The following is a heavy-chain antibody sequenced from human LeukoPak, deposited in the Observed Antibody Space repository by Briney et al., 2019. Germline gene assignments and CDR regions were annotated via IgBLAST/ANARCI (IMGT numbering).Heavy chain of an antibody. Sequence: PGGSLRLSCAASGFTFSSYGMHWVRQAPGKGLEWVAFIRYDGSNKYYADSVKGRFTISRENSKNTLYLQMNSLRAEDTAVYYCAKNWGGYPTYYYYYYMDVWGKGTTVTVSS. CDR3: AKNWGGYPTYYYYYYMDV. CDR1: GFTFSSYG. CDR2: IRYDGSNK. J-gene: IGHJ6*03. V-gene: IGHV3-30*02. D-gene: IGHD3-3*01.